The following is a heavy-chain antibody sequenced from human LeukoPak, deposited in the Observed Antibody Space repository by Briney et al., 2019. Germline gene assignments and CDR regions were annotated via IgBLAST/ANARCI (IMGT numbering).Heavy chain of an antibody. Sequence: SETLSLTCAVYGDSFSGYYWSWLRQPPGKGLEWLGEINHSGSPNYNPSLKSRVTISVDTSKNQFSLKLSSVTAADTAVYYCARRGGSAPHYFDYWGQGTLVTVSS. CDR1: GDSFSGYY. CDR3: ARRGGSAPHYFDY. J-gene: IGHJ4*02. D-gene: IGHD1-26*01. V-gene: IGHV4-34*01. CDR2: INHSGSP.